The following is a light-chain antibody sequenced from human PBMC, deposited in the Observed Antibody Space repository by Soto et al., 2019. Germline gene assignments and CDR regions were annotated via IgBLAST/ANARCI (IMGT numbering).Light chain of an antibody. CDR2: AAS. Sequence: DIQVTQSPSFLSASVGDRVTITCRASQGISSYLAWYQQKPGKAPKLLIYAASTLQSWVPSRFSGSGSGTEFTLTIRSLHPEDFATYYCQHLNSYTLLTVGGGTKVEIK. CDR3: QHLNSYTLLT. V-gene: IGKV1-9*01. J-gene: IGKJ4*01. CDR1: QGISSY.